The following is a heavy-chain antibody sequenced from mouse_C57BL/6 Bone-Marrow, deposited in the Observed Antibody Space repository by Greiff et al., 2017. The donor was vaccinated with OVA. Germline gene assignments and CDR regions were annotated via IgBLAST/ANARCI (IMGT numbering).Heavy chain of an antibody. CDR2: IRSKSSNYAT. J-gene: IGHJ4*01. CDR1: GFTFNTYA. Sequence: EVQRVESGGGLVQPKGSLKLSCAASGFTFNTYAMHWVRQAPGQGLEWVARIRSKSSNYATYYAVSVKDRLTISRDESKIMIYLQMNNLKAEDAAMYYCVRYPGDYYALDYWGQGTSVTVSA. V-gene: IGHV10-3*01. CDR3: VRYPGDYYALDY.